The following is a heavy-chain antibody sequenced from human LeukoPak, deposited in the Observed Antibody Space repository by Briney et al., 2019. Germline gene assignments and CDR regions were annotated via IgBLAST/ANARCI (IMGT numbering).Heavy chain of an antibody. CDR3: ARASTYYDSSGYYLGYYFDY. CDR2: IYYSGST. J-gene: IGHJ4*02. CDR1: GGSISSYY. Sequence: PSETLSLTCTVSGGSISSYYWSWIRQPPGKGLEWIGYIYYSGSTNYNPSLKSRVTISVDTSKNQFSLKLSSVTAADTAVYYCARASTYYDSSGYYLGYYFDYWGQGTLVTVSS. D-gene: IGHD3-22*01. V-gene: IGHV4-59*01.